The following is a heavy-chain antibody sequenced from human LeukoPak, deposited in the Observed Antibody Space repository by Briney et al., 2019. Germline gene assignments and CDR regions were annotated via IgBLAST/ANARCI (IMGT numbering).Heavy chain of an antibody. CDR2: ISSSISYI. CDR3: ARAPSSSWYNWFDP. D-gene: IGHD6-13*01. CDR1: GYTFSGYS. V-gene: IGHV3-21*01. Sequence: PGGSLRLSCAASGYTFSGYSMNWVRQAPGKGLEWVSSISSSISYIYYADSVKGRFTISRDNAKNSLYLQMNSLRAEDTAVYYCARAPSSSWYNWFDPWGQGTLVPVSS. J-gene: IGHJ5*02.